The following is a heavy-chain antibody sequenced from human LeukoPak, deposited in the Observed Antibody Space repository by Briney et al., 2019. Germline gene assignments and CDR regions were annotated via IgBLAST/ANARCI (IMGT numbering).Heavy chain of an antibody. J-gene: IGHJ4*02. CDR2: INPNSGGT. D-gene: IGHD3-10*01. Sequence: VASVKVSCKASGYTFTGYYMHWVRQAPGQGLEWMGWINPNSGGTNYAQKFQGRVTVTRDTSINTAYMELSRLRSDDTAVYYCARGGSGSYHVDYWGQGTLVTVSS. V-gene: IGHV1-2*02. CDR3: ARGGSGSYHVDY. CDR1: GYTFTGYY.